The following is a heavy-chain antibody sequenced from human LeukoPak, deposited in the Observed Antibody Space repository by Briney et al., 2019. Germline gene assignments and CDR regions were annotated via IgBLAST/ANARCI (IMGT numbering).Heavy chain of an antibody. D-gene: IGHD3-10*01. V-gene: IGHV4-34*01. Sequence: SETLSLTCAVYGGSFSGYYWSWIRQPPGKGLEWIGEINHSGSTNYNPSLKSRVTISVDTSKNQFSLKLSSVTAADTAVYYCARDLLLWFGETIQWFDPWGQGTLVTVSS. CDR2: INHSGST. CDR3: ARDLLLWFGETIQWFDP. CDR1: GGSFSGYY. J-gene: IGHJ5*02.